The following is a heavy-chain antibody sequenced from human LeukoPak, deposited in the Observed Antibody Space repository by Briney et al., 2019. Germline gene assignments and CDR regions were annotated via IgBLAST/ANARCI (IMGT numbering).Heavy chain of an antibody. V-gene: IGHV4-59*01. Sequence: PSETLSLTCTVSGGSISSDYWSWIRQPPGKGLEWIGYIYYSGSTNYNPSLKSRVTISVDTSKNQFSLKLSSVTAADTAVYYCARQRELLLWFGDGAPNYFDYWGQGTLVTVSS. CDR1: GGSISSDY. CDR3: ARQRELLLWFGDGAPNYFDY. CDR2: IYYSGST. J-gene: IGHJ4*02. D-gene: IGHD3-10*01.